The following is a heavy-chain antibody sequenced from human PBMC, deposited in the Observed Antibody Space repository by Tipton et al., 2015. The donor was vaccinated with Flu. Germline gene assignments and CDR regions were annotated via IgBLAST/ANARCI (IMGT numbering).Heavy chain of an antibody. Sequence: LRLSCTVSGGSISSGYYWGWIRQPPGKGLEWIGSIYHSGSTYYNPSLKSRVTISVDTSKNQFSLKLSSVTAADTAVYYCARDLVLMVYAPTWFDPWGQGTLVTVSS. CDR1: GGSISSGYY. D-gene: IGHD2-8*01. CDR3: ARDLVLMVYAPTWFDP. J-gene: IGHJ5*02. CDR2: IYHSGST. V-gene: IGHV4-38-2*02.